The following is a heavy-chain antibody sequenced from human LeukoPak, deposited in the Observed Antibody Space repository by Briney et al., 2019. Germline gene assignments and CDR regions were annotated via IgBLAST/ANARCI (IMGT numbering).Heavy chain of an antibody. D-gene: IGHD3-10*01. Sequence: ASVKVSCKASGYTFTSYDINWVRQATGQGLEWMGWMNPNSGNTGYAQKFQGRVTMTRNTSISTAYMELSSLRSEDTAVYYCARAVLGTDAFDIWGQGTMVTVSS. CDR1: GYTFTSYD. CDR3: ARAVLGTDAFDI. V-gene: IGHV1-8*01. CDR2: MNPNSGNT. J-gene: IGHJ3*02.